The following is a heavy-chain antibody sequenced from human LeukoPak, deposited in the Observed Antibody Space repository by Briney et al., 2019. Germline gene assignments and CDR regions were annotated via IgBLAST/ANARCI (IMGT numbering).Heavy chain of an antibody. CDR3: ARDQQYYDYVWGSYRYSDY. CDR2: ISSSSSYT. CDR1: GFTFSDYY. J-gene: IGHJ4*02. D-gene: IGHD3-16*02. V-gene: IGHV3-11*06. Sequence: PGGSLRLSCVASGFTFSDYYMSWIRQAPGKGLEWVSYISSSSSYTNYADSVKGRFTISRDNAKNSLYLQMNSLRAEDTAVYYCARDQQYYDYVWGSYRYSDYWGQGTLVTVSS.